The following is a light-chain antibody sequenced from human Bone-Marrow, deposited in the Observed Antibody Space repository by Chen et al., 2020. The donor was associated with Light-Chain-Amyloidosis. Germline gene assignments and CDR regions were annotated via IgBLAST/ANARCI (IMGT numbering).Light chain of an antibody. CDR3: QSADSSGTYEVI. V-gene: IGLV3-25*03. J-gene: IGLJ2*01. CDR2: RDT. CDR1: DLPTKY. Sequence: SYELTQPPSVSVSPGQTARITCSGDDLPTKYAYGYQQKPGQAPVLVIHRDTERPSGISERFSGSSSGTTATLTFSGVQAEDEADYHCQSADSSGTYEVIFGGGTKLTVL.